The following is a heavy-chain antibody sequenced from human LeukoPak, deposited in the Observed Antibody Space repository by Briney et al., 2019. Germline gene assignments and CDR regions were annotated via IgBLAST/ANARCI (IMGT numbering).Heavy chain of an antibody. Sequence: PGGSLRLSCTASGFTFGDYAMSWVRQAPGKGLEWVGFIGSKAYGATTEYAASVKGRFTISRDDSKSIAYLQMYSLKTEDTAVYYCTRVGRDGYNGGDYWGQGTLVTVSS. CDR2: IGSKAYGATT. V-gene: IGHV3-49*04. CDR3: TRVGRDGYNGGDY. D-gene: IGHD5-24*01. J-gene: IGHJ4*02. CDR1: GFTFGDYA.